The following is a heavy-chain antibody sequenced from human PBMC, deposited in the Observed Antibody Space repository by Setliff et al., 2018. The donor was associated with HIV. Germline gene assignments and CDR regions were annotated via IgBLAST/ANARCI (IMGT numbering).Heavy chain of an antibody. CDR1: GYTFTAHF. Sequence: GASVKVSCKASGYTFTAHFLHWVRQDPGQGLEWMGRINPNSGAADYAQNFQGRVTMTRATSMSTAYMEVSNLRSNDTATYYCTRAPDTGDYSFYMDVWGKGTTVTVSS. V-gene: IGHV1-2*06. CDR3: TRAPDTGDYSFYMDV. J-gene: IGHJ6*03. D-gene: IGHD2-21*01. CDR2: INPNSGAA.